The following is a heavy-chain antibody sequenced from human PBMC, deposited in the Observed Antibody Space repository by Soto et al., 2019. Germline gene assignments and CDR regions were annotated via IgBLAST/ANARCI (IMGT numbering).Heavy chain of an antibody. V-gene: IGHV1-18*01. Sequence: QVQLVQSGGEVKKPGASVKVSCKASGYTFTNYGISWVRQAPGQGLEWMGWINVYNGNTKYAQKVQGRVTMTTDTXTXTDXMELRSLRSDDTAVYYCARGVGSGSYYNQYNWFDPWGQGTLVTVSS. CDR1: GYTFTNYG. J-gene: IGHJ5*02. D-gene: IGHD3-10*01. CDR3: ARGVGSGSYYNQYNWFDP. CDR2: INVYNGNT.